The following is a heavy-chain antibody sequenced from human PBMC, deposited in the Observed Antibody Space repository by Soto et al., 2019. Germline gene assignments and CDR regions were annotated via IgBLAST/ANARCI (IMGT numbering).Heavy chain of an antibody. CDR2: ISAYNGNT. J-gene: IGHJ3*02. CDR1: GYTFTSYG. D-gene: IGHD2-21*02. Sequence: ASVKVSCKASGYTFTSYGISWVRQAPGQGLEWMGWISAYNGNTNYAQKLQGRVTMTTDTSTSTAYMELRSLRSDDTAVYYCGRDIEAYCGGHFYSVAFDIGGQGTMFTVSS. CDR3: GRDIEAYCGGHFYSVAFDI. V-gene: IGHV1-18*01.